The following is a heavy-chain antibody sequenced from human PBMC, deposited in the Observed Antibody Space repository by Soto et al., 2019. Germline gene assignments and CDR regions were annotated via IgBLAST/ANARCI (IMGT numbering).Heavy chain of an antibody. D-gene: IGHD3-10*01. J-gene: IGHJ4*02. CDR2: IYSGGST. CDR1: GFTVSSNY. CDR3: ARQGSVSYSGYFDY. V-gene: IGHV3-66*04. Sequence: GGSLRLSCAASGFTVSSNYMSWVRQAPGKGLEWVSVIYSGGSTYYADSVKGRFTISRDNSKNTLYLQMNSLRAVDMVVYYCARQGSVSYSGYFDYWGQRTLVTVSS.